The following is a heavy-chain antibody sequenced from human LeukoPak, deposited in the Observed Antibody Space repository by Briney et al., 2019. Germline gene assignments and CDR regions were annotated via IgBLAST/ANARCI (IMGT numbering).Heavy chain of an antibody. CDR1: GGTFSSYA. CDR3: AREDTSAAAGTYGY. CDR2: IIPIFGTA. V-gene: IGHV1-69*13. D-gene: IGHD6-13*01. J-gene: IGHJ4*02. Sequence: SVKVSCKASGGTFSSYAISWVRQAPGQGLEWMGGIIPIFGTANYAQKFQGRVTITADESTSTAYMELSSPRSEDTAVYYCAREDTSAAAGTYGYWGQGTLVTVSS.